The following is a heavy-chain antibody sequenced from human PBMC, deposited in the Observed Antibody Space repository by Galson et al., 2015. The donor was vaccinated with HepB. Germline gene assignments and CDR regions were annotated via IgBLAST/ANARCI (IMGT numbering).Heavy chain of an antibody. CDR1: GFTFSSYA. D-gene: IGHD3-16*01. J-gene: IGHJ4*02. Sequence: SLRLSCAASGFTFSSYAMHWVRQAPGKGLEWVAVISYDGSNKYYADSVKGRFTISRDNSKNTLYLQMNSLRAEDTAVYYCAKDRRSGRFGSYLDYWGQGTLVTVSS. CDR2: ISYDGSNK. V-gene: IGHV3-30*04. CDR3: AKDRRSGRFGSYLDY.